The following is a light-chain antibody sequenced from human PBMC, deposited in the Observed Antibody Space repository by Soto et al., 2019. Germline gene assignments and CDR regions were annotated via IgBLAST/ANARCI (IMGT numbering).Light chain of an antibody. V-gene: IGKV3-11*01. Sequence: EIVLTQSPATLSLSPGERATLSCRASQSVSSYLAWYQQKPGQAPRVLIYDASNRATGIPARFSGSASGTDFTLTINRIEPEDFAVYYCQQRSNWPPYTFSQGNKLEIK. J-gene: IGKJ2*01. CDR3: QQRSNWPPYT. CDR1: QSVSSY. CDR2: DAS.